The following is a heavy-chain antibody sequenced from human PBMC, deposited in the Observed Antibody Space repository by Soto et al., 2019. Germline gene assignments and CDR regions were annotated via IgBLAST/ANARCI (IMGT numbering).Heavy chain of an antibody. J-gene: IGHJ6*02. V-gene: IGHV3-23*01. Sequence: EVQLLESGGGLVQPGGSLRLSCAASGFTFSSYGMSWVRQAPGKGLEWVSAISSNGADTIYGGSVKGRFTVSRDNSKNTLYLQLSSLRAEDTAVYYCTRGAISTRGMDVWGQGTTVTVSS. CDR2: ISSNGADT. CDR3: TRGAISTRGMDV. CDR1: GFTFSSYG. D-gene: IGHD1-26*01.